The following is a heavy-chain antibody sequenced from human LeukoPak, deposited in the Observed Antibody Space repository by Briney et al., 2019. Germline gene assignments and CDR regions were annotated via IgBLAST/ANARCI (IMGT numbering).Heavy chain of an antibody. J-gene: IGHJ6*02. CDR3: ARDKWVKVGNSWRQYGMDV. CDR2: MYYSGST. V-gene: IGHV4-30-4*01. CDR1: GGSISSDDYY. D-gene: IGHD6-13*01. Sequence: SQTLSLTCNVSGGSISSDDYYWNWIRQPPGKGLEWIGYMYYSGSTYYNPSLKTRVVISKDKSKNQISLNLSSVTTADTAVYYCARDKWVKVGNSWRQYGMDVWGQGTTVTVSS.